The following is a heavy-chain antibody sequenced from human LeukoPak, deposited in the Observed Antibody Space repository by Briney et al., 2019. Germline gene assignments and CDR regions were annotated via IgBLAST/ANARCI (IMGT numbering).Heavy chain of an antibody. V-gene: IGHV4-4*07. Sequence: SETLSLTCTVSGGSISSYYWSWIRQPAGKGLEWIGRIYTSGSTNYNPSLKSRVTMSVDTSKNQFSPKLSSVTAADTAVYYCARVHTRYSSSLYYFDYWGQGTLVTVSS. D-gene: IGHD6-13*01. J-gene: IGHJ4*02. CDR2: IYTSGST. CDR1: GGSISSYY. CDR3: ARVHTRYSSSLYYFDY.